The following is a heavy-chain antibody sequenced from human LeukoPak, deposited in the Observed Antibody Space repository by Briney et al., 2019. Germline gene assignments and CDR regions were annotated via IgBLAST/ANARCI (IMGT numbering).Heavy chain of an antibody. Sequence: HPGGSLRLSCAASGFTFSSYAMSWVRQAPGKGLEWVSAISGSGGSTYYADSVKGRFTISRDNSKNTLYLQMNSLRAEDTAVYYCARDFSTYYDSSSIYGDSCFDYWGQGILVTVSS. V-gene: IGHV3-23*01. CDR1: GFTFSSYA. J-gene: IGHJ4*02. CDR2: ISGSGGST. D-gene: IGHD3-22*01. CDR3: ARDFSTYYDSSSIYGDSCFDY.